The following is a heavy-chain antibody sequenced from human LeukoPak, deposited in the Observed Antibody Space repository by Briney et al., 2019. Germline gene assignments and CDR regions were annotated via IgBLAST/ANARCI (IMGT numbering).Heavy chain of an antibody. CDR1: GFTFSSYG. CDR2: IWYDGSNK. CDR3: ARGNSENDYGDSAYFDY. J-gene: IGHJ4*02. D-gene: IGHD4-17*01. Sequence: PGRSLRLSCAASGFTFSSYGMHWVRQAPGKGLEWVAVIWYDGSNKYYADSVKGRFTISRDNSKNTLYLQMNSLRAEDTAVYYCARGNSENDYGDSAYFDYWGQGTLVTVSS. V-gene: IGHV3-33*08.